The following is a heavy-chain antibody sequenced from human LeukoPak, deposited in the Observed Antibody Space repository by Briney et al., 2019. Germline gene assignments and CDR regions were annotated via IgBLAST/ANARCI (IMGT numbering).Heavy chain of an antibody. CDR2: IIPIFGTA. V-gene: IGHV1-69*13. D-gene: IGHD5-18*01. CDR3: ARAYSYGSVLHYYYGMDV. CDR1: GYTFTSYG. Sequence: SVKVSCKASGYTFTSYGISWVRQAPGQGLEWMGGIIPIFGTANYAQKFQGRVTITADESTSTAYMELSSLRSEDTAVYYCARAYSYGSVLHYYYGMDVWGQGTTVTVSS. J-gene: IGHJ6*02.